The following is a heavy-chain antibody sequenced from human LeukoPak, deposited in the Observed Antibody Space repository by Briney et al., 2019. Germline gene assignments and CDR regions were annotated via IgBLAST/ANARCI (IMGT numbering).Heavy chain of an antibody. CDR2: IIPIFGTA. CDR3: ARVPPIAVAGTNWFDP. Sequence: GSSVKVSCKASGGTFSSYAISWVRQAPGQGLEWMGGIIPIFGTANYAQKFQGRVTMTTDTSTSTAYMELRSLRSDDTAVYYCARVPPIAVAGTNWFDPWGQGTLVTVSS. V-gene: IGHV1-69*05. J-gene: IGHJ5*02. D-gene: IGHD6-19*01. CDR1: GGTFSSYA.